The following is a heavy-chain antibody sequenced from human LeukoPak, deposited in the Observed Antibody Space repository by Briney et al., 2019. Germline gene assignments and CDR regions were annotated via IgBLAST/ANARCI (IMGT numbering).Heavy chain of an antibody. D-gene: IGHD2-21*02. V-gene: IGHV1-46*01. CDR2: INPSGGST. Sequence: ASVKVSCKASGYTFTSYYMHWVRQAPGQGLEWMGIINPSGGSTSYAQKFQGRVTMTRDTSTSTVYMELSSLRSEDTAVYYCAREGNCGGDCYFNDALDIWGQGTMVTVSS. CDR3: AREGNCGGDCYFNDALDI. CDR1: GYTFTSYY. J-gene: IGHJ3*02.